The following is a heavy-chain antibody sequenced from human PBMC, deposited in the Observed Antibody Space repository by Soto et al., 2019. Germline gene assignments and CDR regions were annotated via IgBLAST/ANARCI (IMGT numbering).Heavy chain of an antibody. CDR3: ARGVYYDFWSGYYAHDAFDI. CDR1: GFSFSGYY. V-gene: IGHV3-11*01. Sequence: GGPLRLSCAASGFSFSGYYMSWIRQAPGKGLEWVSYISSSGSTIYYADSVKGRFTISRDNAKNSLYLQMNSLRAEDTAVYYCARGVYYDFWSGYYAHDAFDIWGQGTMVTVSS. CDR2: ISSSGSTI. D-gene: IGHD3-3*01. J-gene: IGHJ3*02.